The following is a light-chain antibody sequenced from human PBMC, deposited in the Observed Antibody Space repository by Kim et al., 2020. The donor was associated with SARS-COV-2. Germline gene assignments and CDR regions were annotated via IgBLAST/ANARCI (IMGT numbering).Light chain of an antibody. CDR3: QVWDTGSTHVV. Sequence: APGKTASITCGGNNIVTKSVHWYQQKPGQAPVLVIYFDSDRPSGIPERFSGSISGNTATLTISRVEAGDEADYYCQVWDTGSTHVVFGGGTQLPS. CDR2: FDS. V-gene: IGLV3-21*04. CDR1: NIVTKS. J-gene: IGLJ2*01.